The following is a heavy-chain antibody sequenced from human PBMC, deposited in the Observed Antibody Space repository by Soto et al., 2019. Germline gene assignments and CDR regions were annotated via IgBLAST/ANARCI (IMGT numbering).Heavy chain of an antibody. Sequence: AASVKVSCKASGYTFTTHAMHWVRQAPGQSLEWMGWINGGTGQTKHSQRFQGRVNITRDTSASTAYMKLSSLRSEDTAVYYFAIINDFCNDYSYLDYWGQGTLVTVSS. CDR2: INGGTGQT. J-gene: IGHJ4*02. CDR1: GYTFTTHA. CDR3: AIINDFCNDYSYLDY. D-gene: IGHD3-3*01. V-gene: IGHV1-3*01.